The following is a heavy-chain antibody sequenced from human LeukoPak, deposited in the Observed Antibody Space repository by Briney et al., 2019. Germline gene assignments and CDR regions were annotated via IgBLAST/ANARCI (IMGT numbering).Heavy chain of an antibody. J-gene: IGHJ5*02. CDR2: IKQDGSEK. CDR1: GFTFSSYW. Sequence: GGSLRLSCAASGFTFSSYWMSWVRQAPGKGLEWVANIKQDGSEKYYVDSVKGRFTISRDNAKNSLYLQMNSLRAEDAAVYYCARALRRDPEAFDPWGQGTLVTVSS. CDR3: ARALRRDPEAFDP. V-gene: IGHV3-7*03.